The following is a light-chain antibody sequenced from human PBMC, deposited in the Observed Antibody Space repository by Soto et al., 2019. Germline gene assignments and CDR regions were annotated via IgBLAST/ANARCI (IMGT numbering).Light chain of an antibody. CDR1: SSNIGSNS. Sequence: QSVLTQPPSESGTPGQRVTISCSGSSSNIGSNSVSWFQQLPGTAPKLLISNSNQRPSGVPDRFSGSKSGTSASLAISGLQSEDEDDYFCAAWDASLNAWVFGGGTKLTVL. J-gene: IGLJ3*02. V-gene: IGLV1-44*01. CDR3: AAWDASLNAWV. CDR2: NSN.